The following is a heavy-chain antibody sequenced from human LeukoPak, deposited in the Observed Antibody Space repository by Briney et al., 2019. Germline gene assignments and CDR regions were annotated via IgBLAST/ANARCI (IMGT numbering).Heavy chain of an antibody. CDR3: AGTWSFDY. CDR2: ISADGTNT. V-gene: IGHV3-74*01. J-gene: IGHJ4*02. Sequence: QTGGSLRLSCAVSGFSFSNDWMHWVRRAPGKGLLWVSRISADGTNTNYADSVKGRFTISRDNATNTLYLQMDSLRADDTAVYYCAGTWSFDYWGEGTLVTVSS. CDR1: GFSFSNDW. D-gene: IGHD2-15*01.